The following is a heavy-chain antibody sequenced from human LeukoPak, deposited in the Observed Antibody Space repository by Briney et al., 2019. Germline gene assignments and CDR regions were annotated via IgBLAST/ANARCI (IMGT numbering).Heavy chain of an antibody. V-gene: IGHV3-48*03. CDR2: IRRSGATI. CDR3: ARDPTRGSSWYFDL. Sequence: PGGSLRLSCAASGFAFSSYEMNWVRQAPGKGLEWVSYIRRSGATIDYADSVKGRFTISRDNAKNSLFLQMNSLRAEDTAVYYCARDPTRGSSWYFDLWGRGTVVTVSS. CDR1: GFAFSSYE. D-gene: IGHD5-12*01. J-gene: IGHJ2*01.